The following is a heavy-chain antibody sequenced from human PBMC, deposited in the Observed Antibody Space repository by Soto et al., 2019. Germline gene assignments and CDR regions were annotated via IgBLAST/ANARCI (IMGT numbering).Heavy chain of an antibody. Sequence: SEPLSLTCAVSGSSISSGYYCAWIRQSPGKGLEWIGSIYHAGSVYYNPSLNSRVAVSLDTSKNHFSLKLTSVTAADTAVYYYARTCGHYGIHVCSQGNPVTVYS. J-gene: IGHJ6*02. D-gene: IGHD1-26*01. CDR2: IYHAGSV. V-gene: IGHV4-38-2*01. CDR3: ARTCGHYGIHV. CDR1: GSSISSGYY.